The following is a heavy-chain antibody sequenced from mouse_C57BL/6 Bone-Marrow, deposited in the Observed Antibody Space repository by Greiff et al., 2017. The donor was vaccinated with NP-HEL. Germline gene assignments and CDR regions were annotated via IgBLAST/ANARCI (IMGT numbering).Heavy chain of an antibody. CDR1: GFTFSDYY. D-gene: IGHD2-4*01. CDR2: INYDGSST. J-gene: IGHJ4*01. V-gene: IGHV5-16*01. CDR3: ARALYDYGYAMDY. Sequence: EVKVVESEGGLVQPGSSMKLSCTASGFTFSDYYMAWVRQVPEKGLEWVANINYDGSSTYYLDSLKSRFIISRDNAKNILYLQMSSLKSEDTATYYCARALYDYGYAMDYWGQGTSVTVSS.